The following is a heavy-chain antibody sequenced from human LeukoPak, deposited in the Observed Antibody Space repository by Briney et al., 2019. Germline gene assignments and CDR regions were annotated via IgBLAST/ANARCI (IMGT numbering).Heavy chain of an antibody. CDR3: ARSKDSESKPGMVAAYYYFDY. D-gene: IGHD2-15*01. CDR1: GYTLTRYG. Sequence: ASEKVSYKASGYTLTRYGISWVRQAPAQAREGMGWNSAYNCNTNYAQKLQGRVTMTTDTSTSTAYMELRSLRSDDTAVYYCARSKDSESKPGMVAAYYYFDYWGQGTLVTVSS. V-gene: IGHV1-18*01. CDR2: NSAYNCNT. J-gene: IGHJ4*02.